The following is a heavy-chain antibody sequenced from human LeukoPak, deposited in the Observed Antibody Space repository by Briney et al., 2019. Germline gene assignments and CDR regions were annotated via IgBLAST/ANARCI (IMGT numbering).Heavy chain of an antibody. D-gene: IGHD6-25*01. Sequence: SETLSLTCTASGVSIIVEHFYWGCIRPPPGQGLESIGSLDYSGSTYYNSSNKRLVISTVNTSKNQYSLSLTSMTAADTAGYFCARDCCGYTTWFEPWSQGTPVTVSS. CDR1: GVSIIVEHFY. V-gene: IGHV4-39*07. CDR2: LDYSGST. J-gene: IGHJ5*02. CDR3: ARDCCGYTTWFEP.